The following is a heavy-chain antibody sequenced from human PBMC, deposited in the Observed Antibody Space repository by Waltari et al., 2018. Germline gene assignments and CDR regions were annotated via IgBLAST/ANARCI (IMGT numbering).Heavy chain of an antibody. D-gene: IGHD3-22*01. CDR3: ARHLYSIDYLELAK. Sequence: EEHLLESGGGLAQPGGSLRPSCAASGFYFIIYAMSWVRQAPGKGLEWVAGISDSGVITKYADSVKGRFTVSRDNSKNTVFLHLNSLRAEDTAIYYCARHLYSIDYLELAKWGQGTLVTVSS. J-gene: IGHJ4*02. CDR1: GFYFIIYA. V-gene: IGHV3-23*01. CDR2: ISDSGVIT.